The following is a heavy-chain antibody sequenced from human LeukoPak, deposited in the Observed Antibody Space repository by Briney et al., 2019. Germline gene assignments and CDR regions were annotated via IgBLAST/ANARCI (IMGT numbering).Heavy chain of an antibody. CDR2: ISPGSSTI. CDR1: GFTFSSYN. Sequence: PGGSLRLSCAASGFTFSSYNMIWVRQAPGKGLEWVSYISPGSSTIYYADSLEGRFTISRDNAKNSLFLQMNSLRAEDTAVYYCARYDYSGSYLDNWGQGTLVTVSS. V-gene: IGHV3-48*01. J-gene: IGHJ4*02. CDR3: ARYDYSGSYLDN. D-gene: IGHD1-26*01.